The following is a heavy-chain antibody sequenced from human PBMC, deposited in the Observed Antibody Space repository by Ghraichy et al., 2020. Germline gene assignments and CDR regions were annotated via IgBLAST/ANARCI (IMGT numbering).Heavy chain of an antibody. CDR1: GGSFSGYY. CDR2: INHSGST. Sequence: SETLSLTCAVYGGSFSGYYWSWIRQPPGKGLEWIGEINHSGSTNYNPSLKSRVTISVDTSKNQFSLKLSSVTAADTAVYYCARGGITGTHSADFDYWGQGTLVTVSS. CDR3: ARGGITGTHSADFDY. D-gene: IGHD1-20*01. V-gene: IGHV4-34*01. J-gene: IGHJ4*02.